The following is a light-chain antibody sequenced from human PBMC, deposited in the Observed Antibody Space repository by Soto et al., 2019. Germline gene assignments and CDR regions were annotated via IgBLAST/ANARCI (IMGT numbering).Light chain of an antibody. CDR1: QSISSW. J-gene: IGKJ1*01. CDR2: DAS. Sequence: EIQMTKSHSTLYASVGDIVTITCPASQSISSWLAWYQQKPGKAHKLXXYDASSLESGVPSRFSGSGCGTEFTLTISSLQPDDFATYYCQQYKSYSTWTFGQGTKVDIK. V-gene: IGKV1-5*01. CDR3: QQYKSYSTWT.